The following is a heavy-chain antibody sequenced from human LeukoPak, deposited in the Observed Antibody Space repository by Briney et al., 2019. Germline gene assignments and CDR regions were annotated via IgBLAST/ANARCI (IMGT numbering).Heavy chain of an antibody. CDR1: GYTFTSYD. CDR3: AGSRDGYNGFDY. CDR2: MSPKSGNT. D-gene: IGHD5-24*01. V-gene: IGHV1-8*01. Sequence: ASVKVSCKASGYTFTSYDINWVRQATGQGLEWMGWMSPKSGNTGYAQKFQGRVTITADESTSTAYMELSSLRSEDTAVYYCAGSRDGYNGFDYWGQGTLVTVSS. J-gene: IGHJ4*02.